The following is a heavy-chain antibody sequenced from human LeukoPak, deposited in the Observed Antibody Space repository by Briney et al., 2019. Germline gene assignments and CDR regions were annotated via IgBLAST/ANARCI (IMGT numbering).Heavy chain of an antibody. Sequence: TGGSLRLSCTASGFAFTNYAMSWVRQASGKGLEWVSSISGSGGSTYYADSVKGRFTVSRDNSKNTLYLQMNSLRAEDTALYYCAKDLSGYNYGWFDHWGQGTLVTVSS. CDR3: AKDLSGYNYGWFDH. CDR2: ISGSGGST. D-gene: IGHD5-18*01. J-gene: IGHJ5*02. CDR1: GFAFTNYA. V-gene: IGHV3-23*01.